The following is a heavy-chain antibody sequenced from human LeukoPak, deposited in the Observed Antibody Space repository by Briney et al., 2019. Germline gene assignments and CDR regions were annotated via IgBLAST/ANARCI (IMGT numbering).Heavy chain of an antibody. Sequence: SETLSLTCTVSGGSISSSSYYWGWIRQPPGKGLEWIGEGNHSGSTKYNPSLKSRVTISVETSKNQFSLKLSSVTAADTAVYCCARRFLGVWYKPFDYWGQGTLVTVSS. J-gene: IGHJ4*02. V-gene: IGHV4-39*07. CDR2: GNHSGST. CDR1: GGSISSSSYY. CDR3: ARRFLGVWYKPFDY. D-gene: IGHD6-19*01.